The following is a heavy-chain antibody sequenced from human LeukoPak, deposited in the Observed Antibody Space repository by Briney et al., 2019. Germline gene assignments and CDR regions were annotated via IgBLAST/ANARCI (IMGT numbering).Heavy chain of an antibody. Sequence: SETLSLTCTVSGGSISNYYWSWIRQPPGKGLEWIGYLYYSGDTNYNPSLKSRVTISVDTSKNQFSLSLSSVTAADTAVYYCASSHPLGSNNDYYTPFDYWGLGTLVTVSS. J-gene: IGHJ4*02. V-gene: IGHV4-59*01. CDR2: LYYSGDT. D-gene: IGHD3-3*01. CDR1: GGSISNYY. CDR3: ASSHPLGSNNDYYTPFDY.